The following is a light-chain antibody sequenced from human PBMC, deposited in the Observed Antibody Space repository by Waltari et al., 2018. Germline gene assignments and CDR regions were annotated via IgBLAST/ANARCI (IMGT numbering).Light chain of an antibody. CDR3: QQYFVTPFT. CDR2: WAS. J-gene: IGKJ3*01. V-gene: IGKV4-1*01. CDR1: QSIMYSSNNQNF. Sequence: DIVMTQSPDSLAVSLGERATINCKSSQSIMYSSNNQNFLAWYQKKPGHPPKLLMYWASTRQSGVPDRFTGSWSGTDFTLTISSLQAEDVAVYYCQQYFVTPFTFGPGTRVEIK.